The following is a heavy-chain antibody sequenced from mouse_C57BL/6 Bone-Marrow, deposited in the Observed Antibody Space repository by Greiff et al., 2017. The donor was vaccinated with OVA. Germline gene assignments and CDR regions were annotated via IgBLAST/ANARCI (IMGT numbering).Heavy chain of an antibody. D-gene: IGHD1-1*01. Sequence: EVKLVESGGGLVQPGGSLKLSCAASGFTFSDYGMAWVRQAPRKGPEWVAFISNLAYSIYYADTVTGRFTISRENAKNTLYLEMSSLRSEDTAMYYCARRTVVADWYFDVWGTGTTVTVSS. CDR1: GFTFSDYG. J-gene: IGHJ1*03. V-gene: IGHV5-15*01. CDR2: ISNLAYSI. CDR3: ARRTVVADWYFDV.